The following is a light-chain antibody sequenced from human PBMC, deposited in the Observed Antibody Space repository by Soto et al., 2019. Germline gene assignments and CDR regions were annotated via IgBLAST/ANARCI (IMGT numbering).Light chain of an antibody. CDR2: DVS. J-gene: IGKJ5*01. CDR3: QQRSDWPLT. Sequence: EIVLTQSPATLSLSPGEGATLSCRASQSVTIYLAWYQQKPGQAPRLLIYDVSNRASGIPARFSGSGSETDFTLTISSLEPEDFAVYYCQQRSDWPLTFGQGTRLEIK. V-gene: IGKV3-11*01. CDR1: QSVTIY.